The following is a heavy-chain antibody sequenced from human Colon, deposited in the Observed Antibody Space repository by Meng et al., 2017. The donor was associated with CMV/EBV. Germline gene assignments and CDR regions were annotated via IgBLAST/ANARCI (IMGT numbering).Heavy chain of an antibody. Sequence: ASVKVSCKASGYTLTGHHLHWVRQVPGQGLEWMGWINNNSGGTKYAQKFQGRVTMTRDTSISTAYMELTSLRSDDTAVYYCARDLVVVIPDDLWGQGTLVTVSS. CDR2: INNNSGGT. CDR1: GYTLTGHH. D-gene: IGHD2-2*01. J-gene: IGHJ5*02. CDR3: ARDLVVVIPDDL. V-gene: IGHV1-2*02.